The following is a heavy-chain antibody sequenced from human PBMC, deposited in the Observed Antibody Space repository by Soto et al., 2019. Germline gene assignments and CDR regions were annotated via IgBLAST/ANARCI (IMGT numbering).Heavy chain of an antibody. D-gene: IGHD3-3*01. CDR1: GFTFSSYA. Sequence: PGGSLRLSCAASGFTFSSYAMHWVRQAPGKGLEWVAVISYDGSNKYYADSVKGRFTISRDNSKNTLYLQMNSLRAEDTAAYYCAGSYYDFWSGYENLYGMDVWGQGTTVTVSS. V-gene: IGHV3-30-3*01. CDR3: AGSYYDFWSGYENLYGMDV. CDR2: ISYDGSNK. J-gene: IGHJ6*02.